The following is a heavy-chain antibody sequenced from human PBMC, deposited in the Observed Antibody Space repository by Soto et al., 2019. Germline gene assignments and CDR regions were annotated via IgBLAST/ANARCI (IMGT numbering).Heavy chain of an antibody. Sequence: SETLSLTCTVSGGSISSYYWIWIRQPPGKGLEWIGEINHSGSTNYNPSLKSRVTISVDTSKNQFSLKLSSVTAADTAVYYCAGALRGPAFNWFDPWGQGTLVTVSS. CDR3: AGALRGPAFNWFDP. CDR2: INHSGST. D-gene: IGHD2-2*01. CDR1: GGSISSYY. V-gene: IGHV4-34*01. J-gene: IGHJ5*02.